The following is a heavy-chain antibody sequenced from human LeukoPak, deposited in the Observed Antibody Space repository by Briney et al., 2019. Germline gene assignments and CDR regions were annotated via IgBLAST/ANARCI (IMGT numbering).Heavy chain of an antibody. J-gene: IGHJ4*02. Sequence: SETLSLTCTVYGGSFSGYYWSWIRQPPGKGLEWIGYIYYSGSTNYNPSLKSRVTISVDTSKNQFSLKLSSVTAADTAVYYCARERGYDSSGYYYDYWGQGTLVTVSS. CDR3: ARERGYDSSGYYYDY. CDR1: GGSFSGYY. CDR2: IYYSGST. D-gene: IGHD3-22*01. V-gene: IGHV4-59*01.